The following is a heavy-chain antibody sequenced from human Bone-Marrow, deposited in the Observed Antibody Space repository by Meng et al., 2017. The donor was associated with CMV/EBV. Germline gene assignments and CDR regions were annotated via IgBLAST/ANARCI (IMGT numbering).Heavy chain of an antibody. D-gene: IGHD3-22*01. CDR3: ARAGYYDSSGYWYFDY. J-gene: IGHJ4*02. V-gene: IGHV1-8*01. CDR1: GYTFTSYD. CDR2: MNPNSGNT. Sequence: ASVKVSCKASGYTFTSYDINWVRQATGQGLEWMGWMNPNSGNTGYAQKFQGRVTITADKSTSTAYMELSSLRSEDTAVYYCARAGYYDSSGYWYFDYWGQGTLVPVSS.